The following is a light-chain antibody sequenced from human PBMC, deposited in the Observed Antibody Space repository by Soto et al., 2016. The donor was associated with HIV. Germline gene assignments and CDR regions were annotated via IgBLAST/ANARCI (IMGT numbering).Light chain of an antibody. CDR1: KLGDKY. CDR3: EAWDRNIVV. V-gene: IGLV3-1*01. J-gene: IGLJ2*01. CDR2: QDN. Sequence: SYDLTQPPSVSVSPGQTASITCSGNKLGDKYACWYQQKPGQSPILVMYQDNKRPSGIPERFSGSDSGNTATLTISGTQSMDEADYYCEAWDRNIVVFGGGTRLNVL.